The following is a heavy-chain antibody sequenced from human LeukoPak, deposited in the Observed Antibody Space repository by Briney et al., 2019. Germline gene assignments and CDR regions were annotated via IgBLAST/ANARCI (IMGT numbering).Heavy chain of an antibody. CDR3: ARRGSIAAARRRDWFDP. Sequence: ASVKVSCKGSGYNFAGYYIHWVRQAPGQGLEWMGWINPNSGGTNYAQKFQGRVTMTRDTSISTAYMELSRLRSDDTAVYYCARRGSIAAARRRDWFDPWGQGTLVTVSS. D-gene: IGHD6-13*01. CDR2: INPNSGGT. CDR1: GYNFAGYY. V-gene: IGHV1-2*02. J-gene: IGHJ5*02.